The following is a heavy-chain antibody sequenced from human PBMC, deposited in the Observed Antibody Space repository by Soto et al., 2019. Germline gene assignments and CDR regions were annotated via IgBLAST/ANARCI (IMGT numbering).Heavy chain of an antibody. D-gene: IGHD3-10*01. V-gene: IGHV1-69*06. J-gene: IGHJ4*02. Sequence: SVKVSCKASGDSFSSHAISWVRQAPGQGLEWMGGLIPISGTPNYAQKFQGRVTITADKFTSTASMELTSLKYGDTAVYYCARESAGDYLDYWGQGTLVTVSS. CDR1: GDSFSSHA. CDR3: ARESAGDYLDY. CDR2: LIPISGTP.